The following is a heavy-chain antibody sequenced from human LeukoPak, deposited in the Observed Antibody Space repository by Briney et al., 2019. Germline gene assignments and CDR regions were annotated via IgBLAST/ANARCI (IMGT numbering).Heavy chain of an antibody. CDR1: GFTVSSFG. J-gene: IGHJ4*01. CDR2: IRYDGSNK. D-gene: IGHD3-16*01. V-gene: IGHV3-33*08. Sequence: PGGSLRLSCAASGFTVSSFGMHWVRRAPGKGLEWVAFIRYDGSNKYYADSVKGRFTISRDNAKNSLYLQMNSLRAEDTAVYYCARQGDDYWGHGTLVTVSS. CDR3: ARQGDDY.